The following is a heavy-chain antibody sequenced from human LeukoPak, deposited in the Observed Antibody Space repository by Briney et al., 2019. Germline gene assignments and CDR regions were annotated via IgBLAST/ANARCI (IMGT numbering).Heavy chain of an antibody. Sequence: PGGSLRLSCAASGFIFRSHGMSWVRQAPGKGLEWVANIKQDGSEKYYVDSVKGRFTISRDNAKNSLYLQMNSLRAEDTAVYYCARYPLRAAGANYYYYYYMDVWGKGTTVTVSS. V-gene: IGHV3-7*01. D-gene: IGHD6-13*01. CDR1: GFIFRSHG. CDR2: IKQDGSEK. J-gene: IGHJ6*03. CDR3: ARYPLRAAGANYYYYYYMDV.